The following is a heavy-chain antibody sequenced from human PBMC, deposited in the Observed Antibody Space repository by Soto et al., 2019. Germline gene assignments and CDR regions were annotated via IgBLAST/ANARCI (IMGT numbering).Heavy chain of an antibody. CDR2: IYYSGST. V-gene: IGHV4-59*01. CDR3: XXXXXXXXXXXHYXXXDV. Sequence: QVQLQESGPGLVKPSETLSLTCIVSGGSISSYYWSWIRQPPGKGLEWIGYIYYSGSTNYNPSLKSRVTISVDTSKNHFSLKLSSVTAADTAVYYXXXXXXXXXXXXHYXXXDVWGKGTTVTVSS. J-gene: IGHJ6*03. CDR1: GGSISSYY.